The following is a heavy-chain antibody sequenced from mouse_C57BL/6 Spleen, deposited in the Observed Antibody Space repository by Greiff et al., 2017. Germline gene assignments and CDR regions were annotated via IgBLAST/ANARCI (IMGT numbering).Heavy chain of an antibody. D-gene: IGHD1-1*01. V-gene: IGHV1-81*01. CDR2: IYPRSGNT. Sequence: VQLQQSGAELARPGASVKLSCKASGYTFTSYGISWVKQRTGQGLEWIGEIYPRSGNTYYNEKFKGKATLTADKSSSTAYMELRSLTSEDSAVYFCARKGNYGSSYSDYWGQGTTLTVSS. J-gene: IGHJ2*01. CDR3: ARKGNYGSSYSDY. CDR1: GYTFTSYG.